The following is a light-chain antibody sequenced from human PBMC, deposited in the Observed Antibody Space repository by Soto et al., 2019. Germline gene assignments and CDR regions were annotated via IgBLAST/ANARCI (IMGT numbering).Light chain of an antibody. V-gene: IGKV1-9*01. CDR1: QGISSF. CDR3: QQLNIDSYPIT. CDR2: AAS. J-gene: IGKJ5*01. Sequence: IQLTQSLSSLSEYIGDRVTITCRASQGISSFLAWYQQKPGKAPKLLIYAASTLQSGIPSRFSGSGSGTDFTLTISSLQPEDFATYYCQQLNIDSYPITFGQGTRLEIK.